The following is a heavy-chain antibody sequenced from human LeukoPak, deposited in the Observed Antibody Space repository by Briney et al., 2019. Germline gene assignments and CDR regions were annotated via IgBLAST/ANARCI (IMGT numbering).Heavy chain of an antibody. V-gene: IGHV1-46*01. J-gene: IGHJ3*02. CDR3: ARVGACSSTSCSDDAFDI. D-gene: IGHD2-2*01. Sequence: GASVKVSCKASGYTFTGYYMHWVRQDPGQGLEWMGIINPSGGSTSYAQKFQGRVTMTRDTSTSTVYMELSSLRSEDTAVYYCARVGACSSTSCSDDAFDIWGQGTMVTVSS. CDR2: INPSGGST. CDR1: GYTFTGYY.